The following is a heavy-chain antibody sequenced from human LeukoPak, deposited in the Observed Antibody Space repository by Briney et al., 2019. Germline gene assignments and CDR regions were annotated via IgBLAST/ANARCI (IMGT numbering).Heavy chain of an antibody. CDR2: IWYGGSNK. J-gene: IGHJ4*02. D-gene: IGHD4-23*01. Sequence: PGRSLRLSCAASGFTFSSYGMHWVRQAPGKGLEWVAVIWYGGSNKYYADSVKGRFTISRDNSKNTLSLQMNSLRADDTALYYCAKDLYYGGNSYYFDYWGQGALVTVSS. CDR3: AKDLYYGGNSYYFDY. CDR1: GFTFSSYG. V-gene: IGHV3-30*18.